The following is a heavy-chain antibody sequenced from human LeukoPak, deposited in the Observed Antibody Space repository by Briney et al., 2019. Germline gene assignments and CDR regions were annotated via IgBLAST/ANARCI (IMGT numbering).Heavy chain of an antibody. CDR3: ARGRTTRNYYYYYYMDV. CDR2: INHSGST. CDR1: GGSFSGYY. D-gene: IGHD4-11*01. Sequence: SETLSLTCAVYGGSFSGYYWSWIRQPPGKGLEWIGEINHSGSTNYNPSLMSRVTISVDTSKNQFSLKLSSVTAADTAVYYCARGRTTRNYYYYYYMDVWGKGTTVTVSS. V-gene: IGHV4-34*01. J-gene: IGHJ6*03.